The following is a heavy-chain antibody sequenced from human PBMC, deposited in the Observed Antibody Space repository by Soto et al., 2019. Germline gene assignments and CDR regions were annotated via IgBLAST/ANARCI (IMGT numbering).Heavy chain of an antibody. CDR2: IKSKTDGGTT. D-gene: IGHD4-4*01. J-gene: IGHJ5*02. CDR1: GFTFSRFA. CDR3: TTRPLQGDWFDP. Sequence: GGSLRLSCAASGFTFSRFAMSWVRQAPGKGLEWVGRIKSKTDGGTTDYAAPVKGRFTISRDDSKNTLYLQMNSLKTEDTAVYYCTTRPLQGDWFDPWGQGTLVTVSS. V-gene: IGHV3-15*01.